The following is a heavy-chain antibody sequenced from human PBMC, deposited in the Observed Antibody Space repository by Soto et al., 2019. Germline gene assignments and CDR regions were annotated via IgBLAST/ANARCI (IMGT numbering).Heavy chain of an antibody. V-gene: IGHV1-24*01. CDR2: FDPEDGET. CDR3: ATPPLGSGTHALDI. Sequence: ASVKVSCKVSGYTLTELSMHWVRQAPGKGLEGMGGFDPEDGETIYAQKFPVRVTMTENTSTDTAYMELSSLRSEDTAVYSWATPPLGSGTHALDIWGQGTMVTVSS. D-gene: IGHD1-26*01. CDR1: GYTLTELS. J-gene: IGHJ3*02.